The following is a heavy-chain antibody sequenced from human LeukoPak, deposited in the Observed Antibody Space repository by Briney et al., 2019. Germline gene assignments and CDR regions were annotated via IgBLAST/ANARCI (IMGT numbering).Heavy chain of an antibody. V-gene: IGHV5-10-1*01. J-gene: IGHJ5*02. CDR1: GYSFTSNW. D-gene: IGHD4-17*01. CDR3: ASRATVTPYYWFDP. Sequence: GESLKISCKGSGYSFTSNWITWGRQMPGKGLEWMGRIDPSDSYTNYSPSFQGHVAISADKSTSTAYLQWSSLKASDTAMYYCASRATVTPYYWFDPWGRGNLVTVSS. CDR2: IDPSDSYT.